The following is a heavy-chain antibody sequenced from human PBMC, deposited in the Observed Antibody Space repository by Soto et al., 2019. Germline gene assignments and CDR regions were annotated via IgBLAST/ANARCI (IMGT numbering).Heavy chain of an antibody. CDR1: GGTFSRYA. Sequence: QVQLVQSGAEVKKPGSSVKVSCKASGGTFSRYAISWVRQAPGQGLEWMGGITPMFGTANYAQKFQGRVTITAEEATSTGHMELRRLRSEDTAVYYCAQTLGSAVAGPGRFDLWGQGTLVTVSS. CDR3: AQTLGSAVAGPGRFDL. J-gene: IGHJ5*02. V-gene: IGHV1-69*12. D-gene: IGHD6-19*01. CDR2: ITPMFGTA.